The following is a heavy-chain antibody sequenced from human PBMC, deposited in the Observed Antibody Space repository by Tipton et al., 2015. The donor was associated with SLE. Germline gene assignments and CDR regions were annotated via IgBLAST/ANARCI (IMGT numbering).Heavy chain of an antibody. D-gene: IGHD1-26*01. CDR1: GDSINSGTYY. Sequence: TLSLTCTVSGDSINSGTYYWSWIRQSPGKGLEWIGSIYDRGSTNYNPSLKSRLTISVDTSKNQFSLKLSSVTAADTAVYYCARRGIVGAIDYWGQGTLVTVSS. CDR2: IYDRGST. CDR3: ARRGIVGAIDY. J-gene: IGHJ4*02. V-gene: IGHV4-61*01.